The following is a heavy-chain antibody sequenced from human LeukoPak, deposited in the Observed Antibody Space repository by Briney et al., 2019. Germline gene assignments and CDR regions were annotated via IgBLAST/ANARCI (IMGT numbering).Heavy chain of an antibody. CDR3: AKDVTLGYCSGGSCYSVGENWFDP. D-gene: IGHD2-15*01. J-gene: IGHJ5*02. Sequence: GGSLRLSCAASGFTFSSYGMSWVRQAPGKGLEWVSAISGSGGSTYYADSVKGRFTISRDNSKNTLYLQMNSLRAEDTAVYYCAKDVTLGYCSGGSCYSVGENWFDPWGQGTLVTVSS. CDR2: ISGSGGST. V-gene: IGHV3-23*01. CDR1: GFTFSSYG.